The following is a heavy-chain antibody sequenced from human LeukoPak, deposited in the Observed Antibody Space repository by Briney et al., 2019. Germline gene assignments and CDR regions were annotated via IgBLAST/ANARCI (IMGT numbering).Heavy chain of an antibody. Sequence: PSETLSLTCTVSGSSISSGYYWGWIRQPPRKGLEWIGAVYHSGSTSYNPSLKSRFTISVDTSKNQFPLKLTSVTAVDTAVYYCARVGGVLVVIGPFDYWGQGTLVTVSS. V-gene: IGHV4-38-2*02. CDR2: VYHSGST. D-gene: IGHD3-22*01. J-gene: IGHJ4*02. CDR1: GSSISSGYY. CDR3: ARVGGVLVVIGPFDY.